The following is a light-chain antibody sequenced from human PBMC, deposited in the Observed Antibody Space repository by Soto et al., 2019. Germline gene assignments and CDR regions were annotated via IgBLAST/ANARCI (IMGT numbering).Light chain of an antibody. CDR1: SSDVGAYKY. J-gene: IGLJ1*01. CDR2: EVT. V-gene: IGLV2-8*01. Sequence: HSALTQPPSASGSPGQSLTISCTGTSSDVGAYKYVSWYQQYPGKAPKLMIYEVTKRPSGVPDRFSGSKSGNTASLTVSGLQAEDEADYYCSSYAGSNIYVFGTGTKLTVL. CDR3: SSYAGSNIYV.